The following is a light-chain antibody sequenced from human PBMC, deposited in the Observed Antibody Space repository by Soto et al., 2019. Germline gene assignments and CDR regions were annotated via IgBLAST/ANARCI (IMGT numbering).Light chain of an antibody. CDR1: QGISNN. CDR3: QQCDAYPLT. V-gene: IGKV1-16*01. Sequence: IQMTQSPSSLSASVGDKVTITCRASQGISNNLAWFQQKVGKPPKVLIYGASLQSGVPSRFSGSRSGTDFTLTISGLQPDDFVTYYCQQCDAYPLTFGGGTKVEVK. J-gene: IGKJ4*01. CDR2: GAS.